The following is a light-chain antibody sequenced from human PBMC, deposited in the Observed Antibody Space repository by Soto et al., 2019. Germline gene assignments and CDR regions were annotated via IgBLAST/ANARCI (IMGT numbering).Light chain of an antibody. CDR2: DAS. J-gene: IGKJ4*01. Sequence: ELVLKQSPDTLFLSPGERATLSCRASQSVKNNYLAWYQQKPGQAPRFLIYDASSRATGIPDRFSGSGSGTDFTLTISRLEPEDFAVYYCQQYGSTPLTFGGGTK. V-gene: IGKV3-20*01. CDR3: QQYGSTPLT. CDR1: QSVKNNY.